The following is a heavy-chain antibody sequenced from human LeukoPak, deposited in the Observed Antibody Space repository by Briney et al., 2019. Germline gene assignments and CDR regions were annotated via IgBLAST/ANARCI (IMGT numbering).Heavy chain of an antibody. CDR1: GYSISSGYY. CDR2: IYHSGST. Sequence: PSETLSLTCTVSGYSISSGYYWGWIRQPPGKGLEWIGSIYHSGSTYYNPSLKSRVTISVDTSKNQLSLKLSSVTAADTAVYYCARAYYYDSSGYPQGAFDIWGQGTMVTVSS. CDR3: ARAYYYDSSGYPQGAFDI. D-gene: IGHD3-22*01. J-gene: IGHJ3*02. V-gene: IGHV4-38-2*02.